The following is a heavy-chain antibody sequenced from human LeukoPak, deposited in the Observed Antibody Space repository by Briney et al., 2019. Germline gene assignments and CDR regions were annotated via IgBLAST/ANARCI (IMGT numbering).Heavy chain of an antibody. Sequence: ASVKVSCKASGYTFSGYYIHWVRQAPGQGLEWMGWINPNSGDTHYAQKFQGRVTVTRDTSSSSAYMDLNSLISDDTAVYYCARVQFQLLFEGNWFDPWGQGTQVTVSS. J-gene: IGHJ5*02. CDR3: ARVQFQLLFEGNWFDP. V-gene: IGHV1-2*02. CDR2: INPNSGDT. D-gene: IGHD2-2*01. CDR1: GYTFSGYY.